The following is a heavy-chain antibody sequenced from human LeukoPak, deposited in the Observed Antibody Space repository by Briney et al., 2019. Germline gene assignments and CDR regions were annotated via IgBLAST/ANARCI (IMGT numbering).Heavy chain of an antibody. D-gene: IGHD3-22*01. CDR2: IIPILGIA. Sequence: ASVKVSCKAAGGTFSSYAISWVRQAPGQGLEWMGRIIPILGIANYAQTFQGRVTITADKSTSTAYMELSSLRAEDTAVYYCARAPIVVVTNNWFDPWGQGTLVTVSS. CDR3: ARAPIVVVTNNWFDP. J-gene: IGHJ5*02. V-gene: IGHV1-69*04. CDR1: GGTFSSYA.